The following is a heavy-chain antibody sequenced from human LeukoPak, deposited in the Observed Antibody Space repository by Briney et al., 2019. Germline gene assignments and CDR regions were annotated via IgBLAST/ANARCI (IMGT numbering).Heavy chain of an antibody. CDR1: GFTFSSYA. V-gene: IGHV3-30-3*01. Sequence: PGRSLRLSCAASGFTFSSYAMHWVRQAPGKGLEWVAVISNDGNNKYYADSVKGRFTISRDNSKNMLYLQMNSLRAEDTAVYYCARGKRGGYRIPVDFDCWGQETLVTVSS. CDR2: ISNDGNNK. D-gene: IGHD3-16*02. J-gene: IGHJ4*02. CDR3: ARGKRGGYRIPVDFDC.